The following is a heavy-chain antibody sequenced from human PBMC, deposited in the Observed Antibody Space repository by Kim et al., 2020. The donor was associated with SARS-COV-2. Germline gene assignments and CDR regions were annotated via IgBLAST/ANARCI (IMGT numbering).Heavy chain of an antibody. CDR1: GFTFGDHA. CDR2: IRSKAYGGTT. J-gene: IGHJ6*03. D-gene: IGHD5-12*01. CDR3: TRAHNIGRWAYYYHYYMDV. Sequence: GGSLRLSCTASGFTFGDHAMSWVRQAPGKGLEWVGFIRSKAYGGTTEHAASVKGRFTISRDDSKSIAYLQMNSLKTEDTAVYYCTRAHNIGRWAYYYHYYMDVWGKGTTVTVSS. V-gene: IGHV3-49*04.